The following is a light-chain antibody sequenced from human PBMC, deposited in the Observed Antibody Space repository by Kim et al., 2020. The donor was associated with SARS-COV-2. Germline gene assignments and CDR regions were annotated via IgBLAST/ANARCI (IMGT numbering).Light chain of an antibody. J-gene: IGKJ1*01. V-gene: IGKV1-16*02. Sequence: ACVGDRFTIPCRASQGIRNYLAWFQQKPGKATKSLISSTSTLQSGVPSKFSGGESGTDFTLTINSLQPYGFATYYCHQYNSYPWTFGQGTKVDIK. CDR2: STS. CDR3: HQYNSYPWT. CDR1: QGIRNY.